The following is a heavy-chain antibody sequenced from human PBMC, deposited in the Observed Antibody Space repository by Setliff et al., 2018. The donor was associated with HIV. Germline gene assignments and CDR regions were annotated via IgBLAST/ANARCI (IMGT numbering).Heavy chain of an antibody. CDR1: GGSFSNYY. D-gene: IGHD3-3*01. CDR2: INHSGST. Sequence: SETLSLTCAVYGGSFSNYYWSWIRQPPGKGLEWIGEINHSGSTNYNPSLKSRVITSIDKSKNQFSLKIDSVTAADTAVYYCARRPLFGVVIASVAKMEFDYWGQGTLVTVSS. J-gene: IGHJ4*02. V-gene: IGHV4-34*01. CDR3: ARRPLFGVVIASVAKMEFDY.